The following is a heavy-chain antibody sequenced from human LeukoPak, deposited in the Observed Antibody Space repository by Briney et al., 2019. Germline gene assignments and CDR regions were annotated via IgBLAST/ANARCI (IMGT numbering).Heavy chain of an antibody. CDR1: GGSISNYY. CDR2: IYYSGST. V-gene: IGHV4-59*12. J-gene: IGHJ4*02. Sequence: SETLSLTCTVSGGSISNYYWTWIRQPPGKGLEWIGYIYYSGSTNYNPSLKSRVTISVDTSKNQFSLKLSSVTAADTAVYYCARDYYGNYGGNGIDYWGQGTLVTVSS. D-gene: IGHD4-23*01. CDR3: ARDYYGNYGGNGIDY.